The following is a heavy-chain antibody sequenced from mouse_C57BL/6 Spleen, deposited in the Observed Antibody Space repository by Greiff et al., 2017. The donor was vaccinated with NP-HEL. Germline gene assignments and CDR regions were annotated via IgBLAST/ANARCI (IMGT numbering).Heavy chain of an antibody. D-gene: IGHD1-1*01. J-gene: IGHJ2*01. V-gene: IGHV5-6*01. Sequence: EVQGVESGGDLVKPGGSLKLSCAASGFTFSSYGMSWVRQTPDKRLEWVATISSGGSYTYYPDSVKGRFTISRDNAKNTLYLQMSSLKSEDTAMYYCARQRDYYGSIYFDYWGQGTTLTVSS. CDR1: GFTFSSYG. CDR3: ARQRDYYGSIYFDY. CDR2: ISSGGSYT.